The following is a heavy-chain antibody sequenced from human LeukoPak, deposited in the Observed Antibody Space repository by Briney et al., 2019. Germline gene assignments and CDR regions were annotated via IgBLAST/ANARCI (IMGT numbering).Heavy chain of an antibody. CDR3: RTSKYYDYVWGSYFNDY. J-gene: IGHJ4*02. V-gene: IGHV3-20*04. Sequence: PGGSLRLSCAASGFTFDDYGMSWVRQAPGKGLEWVSGINWNGGSTGYADSVKGRFTISRDNAKNSLYLQMNSLRAEDTAVYYCRTSKYYDYVWGSYFNDYWGQGTLVTVSS. CDR1: GFTFDDYG. CDR2: INWNGGST. D-gene: IGHD3-16*01.